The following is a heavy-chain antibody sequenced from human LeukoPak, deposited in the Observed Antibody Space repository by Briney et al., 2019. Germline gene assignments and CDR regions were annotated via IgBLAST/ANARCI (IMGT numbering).Heavy chain of an antibody. D-gene: IGHD3-10*01. CDR3: ARAPLYGSGSYPVDY. CDR1: GFTFTSYA. Sequence: GGSLRLSCTASGFTFTSYAMHWVRQAPGKGLEWVAVISYDASNKYYADSVKGRFTISRDNAKNSLYLQMNSLRAEDTAVYYCARAPLYGSGSYPVDYWGQGTLVTVSS. J-gene: IGHJ4*02. V-gene: IGHV3-30*04. CDR2: ISYDASNK.